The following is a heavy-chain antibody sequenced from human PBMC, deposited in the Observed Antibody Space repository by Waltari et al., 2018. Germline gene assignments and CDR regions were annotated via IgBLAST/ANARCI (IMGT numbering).Heavy chain of an antibody. V-gene: IGHV3-23*01. D-gene: IGHD1-20*01. J-gene: IGHJ4*02. CDR1: GFTFMTYA. CDR3: AKSFYNWDDPLDS. Sequence: EVQLLEAGGGLVQPGGSLRLSCAASGFTFMTYAINWVRQAPGKGLEWVSYISVGDGTPYADAVKGRFTISRDSSKNTVYLPMNSLRAEDTAVYYCAKSFYNWDDPLDSWGQGTLVTVSS. CDR2: ISVGDGT.